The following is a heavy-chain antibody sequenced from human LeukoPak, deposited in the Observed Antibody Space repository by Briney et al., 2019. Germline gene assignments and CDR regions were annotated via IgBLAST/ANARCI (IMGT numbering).Heavy chain of an antibody. CDR2: INPNSGDT. CDR3: AREPTENCGGDCYHLDY. Sequence: ASVKVSCKASGYTFTGYYMHWVRQAPGQGLEWMAWINPNSGDTYYAQKFQGTVTVTRDTSISTAYMELSRLRSDDTAVYFCAREPTENCGGDCYHLDYWGQGTLVAVSS. D-gene: IGHD2-21*02. CDR1: GYTFTGYY. J-gene: IGHJ4*02. V-gene: IGHV1-2*02.